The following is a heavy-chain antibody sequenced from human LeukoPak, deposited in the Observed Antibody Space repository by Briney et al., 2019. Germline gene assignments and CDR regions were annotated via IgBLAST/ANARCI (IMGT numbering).Heavy chain of an antibody. CDR2: INPNSGGT. V-gene: IGHV1-2*02. Sequence: AASVKVSCKASGYTFTGYYMHWVRQAPGQGLEWMGWINPNSGGTNYAQKFQGRVTMTRDTSISTAYMELSSLRSEDTAVYYCARVGLIAVAGFYFDYWGQGTLVTVSS. CDR3: ARVGLIAVAGFYFDY. D-gene: IGHD6-19*01. J-gene: IGHJ4*02. CDR1: GYTFTGYY.